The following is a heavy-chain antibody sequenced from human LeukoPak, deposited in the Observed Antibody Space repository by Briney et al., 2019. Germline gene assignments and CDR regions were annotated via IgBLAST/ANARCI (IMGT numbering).Heavy chain of an antibody. CDR1: GFTFSSYA. CDR2: ISYDGSNK. D-gene: IGHD2-2*01. CDR3: ARPSTPAASPFDY. Sequence: GGSLRLSCAASGFTFSSYATHWVRQAPGKGLEWVAVISYDGSNKYYADSVKGRFTISRDNSKNTLYLQMNSLRAEDTAVYYCARPSTPAASPFDYWGQGTLVTVSS. J-gene: IGHJ4*02. V-gene: IGHV3-30-3*01.